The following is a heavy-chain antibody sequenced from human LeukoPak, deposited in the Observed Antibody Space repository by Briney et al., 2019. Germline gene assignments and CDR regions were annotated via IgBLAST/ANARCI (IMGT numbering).Heavy chain of an antibody. Sequence: ASVKVSCKASGYTFTSYGISWVRQAPGQGLEWMGWISAYNGNTNYAQKLQGRVTMTTDTSTSTAYMELRSLRSDDTAVYYCARVYCSSTSCYREPSYYYYYMDVWGKGTTVTVPS. CDR2: ISAYNGNT. J-gene: IGHJ6*03. D-gene: IGHD2-2*02. CDR1: GYTFTSYG. CDR3: ARVYCSSTSCYREPSYYYYYMDV. V-gene: IGHV1-18*01.